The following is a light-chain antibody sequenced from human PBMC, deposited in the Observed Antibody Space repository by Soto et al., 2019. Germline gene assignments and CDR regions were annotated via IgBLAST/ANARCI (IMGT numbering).Light chain of an antibody. CDR2: GAS. V-gene: IGKV3-15*01. CDR3: QQYNNWPWT. CDR1: QSVTSN. J-gene: IGKJ1*01. Sequence: ETMMTQSPATLSVSPGERATLSFRASQSVTSNLAWYQQKPDQAPRLLIYGASTRATGIPARFSGSGSGTEFTLTISSLQSEDFAVYYCQQYNNWPWTFGHGTKVDIK.